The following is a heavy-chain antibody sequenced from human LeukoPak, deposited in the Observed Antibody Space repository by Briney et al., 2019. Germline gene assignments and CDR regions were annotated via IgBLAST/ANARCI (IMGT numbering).Heavy chain of an antibody. V-gene: IGHV3-21*01. Sequence: GGSLRLSCAASQFTFSSYSMNWVRQAPGKGLEWVSSISSSSSYIYYADSVKGRFTISRDNAKNSLYLQMNSLRAEDTAVYYCAREEESGMDVWGQGTTVTVSS. CDR3: AREEESGMDV. CDR2: ISSSSSYI. D-gene: IGHD3-10*01. CDR1: QFTFSSYS. J-gene: IGHJ6*02.